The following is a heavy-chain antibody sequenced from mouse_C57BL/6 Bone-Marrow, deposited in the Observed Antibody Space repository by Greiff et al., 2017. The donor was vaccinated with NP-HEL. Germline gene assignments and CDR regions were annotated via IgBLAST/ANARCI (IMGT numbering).Heavy chain of an antibody. Sequence: QVQLQQPGTELVKPGASVKLSCKASGYTFPSYWMHWVKQRPGQGLEWIGNINPSNGGTNYNEKFKSKATLTVDKSSSTAYIKLSSLTSEDSAVYYCARMIYYYGSSYGYFDYWGQGTTLTVSS. CDR2: INPSNGGT. D-gene: IGHD1-1*01. J-gene: IGHJ2*01. V-gene: IGHV1-53*01. CDR1: GYTFPSYW. CDR3: ARMIYYYGSSYGYFDY.